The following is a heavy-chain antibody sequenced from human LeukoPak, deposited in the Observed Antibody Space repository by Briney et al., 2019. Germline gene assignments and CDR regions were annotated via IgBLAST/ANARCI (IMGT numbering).Heavy chain of an antibody. Sequence: ASVKVSCKASGYTFTSYGISWVRQAPGQGLEWMGWISAYNGKTNYAQKLQGRVTMTTDTSTSTAYMELRSLRSDDTAVYYCARELRAAAGKASFNYYYYYGMDVWGQGTTVTVSS. CDR1: GYTFTSYG. J-gene: IGHJ6*02. CDR2: ISAYNGKT. CDR3: ARELRAAAGKASFNYYYYYGMDV. V-gene: IGHV1-18*01. D-gene: IGHD6-13*01.